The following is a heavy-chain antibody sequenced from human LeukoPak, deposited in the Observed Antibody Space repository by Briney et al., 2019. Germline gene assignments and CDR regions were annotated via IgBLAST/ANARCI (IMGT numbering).Heavy chain of an antibody. CDR3: ARDAAAGRSVNWFDP. D-gene: IGHD6-13*01. J-gene: IGHJ5*02. Sequence: GGSLRLSCAASGFTFSSYAMSWVRQAPGKGLEWVSAISGSGGSTYYADSVKGRFTISRDNSKNTLYLQMNSLRAEDTAVYYCARDAAAGRSVNWFDPWGQGTLVTVSS. CDR1: GFTFSSYA. CDR2: ISGSGGST. V-gene: IGHV3-23*01.